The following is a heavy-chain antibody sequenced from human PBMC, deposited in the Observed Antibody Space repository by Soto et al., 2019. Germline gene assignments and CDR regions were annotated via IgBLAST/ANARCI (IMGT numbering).Heavy chain of an antibody. D-gene: IGHD3-3*01. CDR2: IYYSGST. J-gene: IGHJ5*02. CDR3: ARVTYYDLGSGDHPNWFDP. V-gene: IGHV4-30-4*01. CDR1: GGSSAGRDCC. Sequence: SETLSLTCTVSGGSSAGRDCCWSWSRKPPVTGLEWIGYIYYSGSTPYNRSLKSRVTISVDKSKNQFSLKLNSVTAADTAVYYCARVTYYDLGSGDHPNWFDPWGQGTLVTVSS.